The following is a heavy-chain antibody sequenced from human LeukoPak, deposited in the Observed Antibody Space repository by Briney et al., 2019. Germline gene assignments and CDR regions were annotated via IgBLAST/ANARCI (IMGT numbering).Heavy chain of an antibody. CDR1: GGSXXXGGYY. J-gene: IGHJ3*02. CDR3: ARHSDYDFWSGYSPGAFDI. Sequence: SLXXXXXGGSXXXGGYYWSWIRQHPGKGLEWIGYIYYSGSTYYNPSLKSRVTISVDTSKNQFSLKLSSVAAADTAVYYCARHSDYDFWSGYSPGAFDIWGQGTMVTVSS. D-gene: IGHD3-3*01. CDR2: IYYSGST. V-gene: IGHV4-31*03.